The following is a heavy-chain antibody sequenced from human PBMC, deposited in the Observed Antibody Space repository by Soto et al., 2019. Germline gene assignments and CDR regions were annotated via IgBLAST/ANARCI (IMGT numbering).Heavy chain of an antibody. CDR3: ATVGHSSSSDDY. CDR2: FDLEDGET. D-gene: IGHD6-13*01. Sequence: ASVKLSCKVSRYTLPELSIHWVRQAPGKGLEWMGGFDLEDGETIYEQKFQGRVTMTEDTSTDTAYMELSSLRSEDTAVYYCATVGHSSSSDDYWGQGTLVTVSS. CDR1: RYTLPELS. V-gene: IGHV1-24*01. J-gene: IGHJ4*02.